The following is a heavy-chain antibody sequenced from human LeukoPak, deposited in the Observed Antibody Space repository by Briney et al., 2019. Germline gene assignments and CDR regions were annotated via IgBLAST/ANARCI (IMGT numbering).Heavy chain of an antibody. D-gene: IGHD2-21*02. CDR2: INHSGST. J-gene: IGHJ5*02. V-gene: IGHV4-34*01. CDR3: ARVGRALAYCGGDCYRHRCWFDP. Sequence: SETLSLTCAIYSESFSGYFWSWIRQPPGKGLEWIGEINHSGSTNYNPSLKSRVTISVDTSKNQFSLKLSSVTAADTAVYYCARVGRALAYCGGDCYRHRCWFDPWGQGTLVTVSS. CDR1: SESFSGYF.